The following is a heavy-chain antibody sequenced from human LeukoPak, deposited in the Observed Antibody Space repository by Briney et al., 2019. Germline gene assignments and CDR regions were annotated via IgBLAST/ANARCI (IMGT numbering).Heavy chain of an antibody. V-gene: IGHV1-3*01. D-gene: IGHD6-19*01. Sequence: ASVKVSCKASGYTFTDYTMHWVRQAPGQRLERMGRINAGNGNTKYSQKFQGRVTITRGTSASTAYMELSSLRSEDTAVYYCAIVRGWGPFDYWGQGTLVTVSS. CDR3: AIVRGWGPFDY. J-gene: IGHJ4*02. CDR2: INAGNGNT. CDR1: GYTFTDYT.